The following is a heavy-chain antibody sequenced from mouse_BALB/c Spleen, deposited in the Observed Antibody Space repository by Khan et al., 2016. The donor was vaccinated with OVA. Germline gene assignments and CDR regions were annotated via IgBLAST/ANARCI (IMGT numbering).Heavy chain of an antibody. Sequence: VQLQQSGTELPRPGASVKLSCTASGFTINDYYIHWVMQRPGQGLEWIGWIVPGTGDTEYDEQFQDKASLTADTSSSTAYMQLSSLTSEDAAVYYCARSDCGSVWMAYWGHGASVTVSS. CDR3: ARSDCGSVWMAY. J-gene: IGHJ4*01. CDR2: IVPGTGDT. CDR1: GFTINDYY. V-gene: IGHV14-1*01. D-gene: IGHD2-13*01.